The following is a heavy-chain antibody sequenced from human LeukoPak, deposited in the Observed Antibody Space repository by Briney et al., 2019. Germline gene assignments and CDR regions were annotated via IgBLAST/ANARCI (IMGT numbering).Heavy chain of an antibody. V-gene: IGHV4-4*07. Sequence: SEILSLTCTVSGGSMSSFYWDWIRQPAGKGLQWIGRIYTSGVTNYNPSLTSRVIMSVDTSKNQFSLKLSSVTAADTAVYYCAREWTSGDGSGYPYYFDYWGPGTLVTVSS. CDR1: GGSMSSFY. D-gene: IGHD3-22*01. CDR3: AREWTSGDGSGYPYYFDY. J-gene: IGHJ4*02. CDR2: IYTSGVT.